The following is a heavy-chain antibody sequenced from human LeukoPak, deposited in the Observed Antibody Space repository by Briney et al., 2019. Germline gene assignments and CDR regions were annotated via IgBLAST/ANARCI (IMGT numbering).Heavy chain of an antibody. CDR2: IIPIFGTA. CDR3: ARGVRFLENAFDI. V-gene: IGHV1-69*05. D-gene: IGHD3-3*01. CDR1: GSTFSSYA. J-gene: IGHJ3*02. Sequence: ASVKVSCKASGSTFSSYAISWVRQAPGQGLEWMGGIIPIFGTANYAQKFQGRVTITTDESTSTAYMELSSLRSEDTAVYYCARGVRFLENAFDIWGQGTMVTVSS.